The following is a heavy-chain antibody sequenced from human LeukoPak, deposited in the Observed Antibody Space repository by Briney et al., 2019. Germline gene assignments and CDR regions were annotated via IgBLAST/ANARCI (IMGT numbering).Heavy chain of an antibody. D-gene: IGHD3-3*01. CDR1: GFTFSSYS. V-gene: IGHV3-21*01. CDR3: ARDLGITIFGVVTPAFDI. J-gene: IGHJ3*02. Sequence: KSGGSLRLSCAASGFTFSSYSMNWVRQAPGKGLEWVSSISSSSSYIYYADSVKGRFTISRDNAKNSLYLQMNSLRAEDTAVYYCARDLGITIFGVVTPAFDIWGQGTMVTVSS. CDR2: ISSSSSYI.